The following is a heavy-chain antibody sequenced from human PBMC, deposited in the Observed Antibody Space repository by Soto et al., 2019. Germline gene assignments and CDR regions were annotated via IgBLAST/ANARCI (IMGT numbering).Heavy chain of an antibody. V-gene: IGHV3-23*01. CDR3: ARETPGAVTFGGVIAHDAFDI. J-gene: IGHJ3*02. Sequence: GGSLRLSCAASGFTFSSYAMSWVRQAPGKGLEWVSAISGSGGSTYYADSVKGRFTISRDNAKNSLYLQMNSLRAEDTAVYYCARETPGAVTFGGVIAHDAFDIWGQGTMVTVSS. CDR1: GFTFSSYA. CDR2: ISGSGGST. D-gene: IGHD3-16*02.